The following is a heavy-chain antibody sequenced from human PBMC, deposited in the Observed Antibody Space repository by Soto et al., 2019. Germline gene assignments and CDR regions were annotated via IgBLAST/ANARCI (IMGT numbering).Heavy chain of an antibody. CDR1: GFTFSSYS. V-gene: IGHV3-48*02. J-gene: IGHJ6*02. CDR3: ARVEYVSPPGATDV. CDR2: ISSSSSTI. Sequence: GGSLRLSCAASGFTFSSYSMNWVRQAPGKGLEWVSYISSSSSTIYYADSVKGRFTISRDNAKNSLYLQMNSLRDEDTAVYYCARVEYVSPPGATDVWGQGPTVTLSS. D-gene: IGHD5-12*01.